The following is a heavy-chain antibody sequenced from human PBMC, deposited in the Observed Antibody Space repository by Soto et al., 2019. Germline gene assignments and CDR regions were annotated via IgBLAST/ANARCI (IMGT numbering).Heavy chain of an antibody. D-gene: IGHD3-3*01. CDR3: AKAGTIFGVVTDFDY. CDR1: GFTFSSYG. Sequence: PVGSLRLSCAASGFTFSSYGMHWVRQAPGKGLEWVAVISYDGSNKYYADSVKGRFTISRDNSKNTLYLQMNSLRAEDTAVYYCAKAGTIFGVVTDFDYWGQGTLVTVSS. CDR2: ISYDGSNK. V-gene: IGHV3-30*18. J-gene: IGHJ4*02.